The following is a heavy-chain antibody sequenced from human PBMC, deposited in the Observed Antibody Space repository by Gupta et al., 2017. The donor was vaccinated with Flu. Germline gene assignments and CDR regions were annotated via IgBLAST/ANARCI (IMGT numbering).Heavy chain of an antibody. Sequence: EVQLVESGGGLVKPGGSLRLSCAASGFTFSSYSMNWVRQAPGKGLEWVSSISSSSSYIYYADSVKGRFTISRDNAKNSLYLQMNSLRAEDTAVYYCARDEAVAGPGTFDYWGQGTLVTVSS. CDR2: ISSSSSYI. CDR1: GFTFSSYS. V-gene: IGHV3-21*01. CDR3: ARDEAVAGPGTFDY. D-gene: IGHD6-19*01. J-gene: IGHJ4*02.